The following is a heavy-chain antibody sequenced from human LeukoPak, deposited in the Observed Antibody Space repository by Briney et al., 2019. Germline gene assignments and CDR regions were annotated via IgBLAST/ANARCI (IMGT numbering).Heavy chain of an antibody. D-gene: IGHD3-3*01. CDR3: TTARAAGVLRFLEWLLF. Sequence: PGGSLRLSCAASGFTSSNAWMSWVRQAPGKGLEWVGRIKSKTDGGTTDYAAPVKGRFTISRDDSKNTLYLQMNSLKTEDTAVYYCTTARAAGVLRFLEWLLFWGQGTLVTVSS. V-gene: IGHV3-15*01. CDR2: IKSKTDGGTT. J-gene: IGHJ4*02. CDR1: GFTSSNAW.